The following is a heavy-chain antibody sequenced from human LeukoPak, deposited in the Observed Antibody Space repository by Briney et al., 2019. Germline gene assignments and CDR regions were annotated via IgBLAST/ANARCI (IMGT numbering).Heavy chain of an antibody. Sequence: GGSLRLSCAASGFTFSSYGMHWVRQAPGKGLEGVAFIRYDGSNKYYADSVKGRFTISRDNSKNTLYLQMNSLRAEDTAVYYCAKVNDYGDYVSFDYWGQGTLVTVSS. CDR1: GFTFSSYG. CDR2: IRYDGSNK. D-gene: IGHD4-17*01. CDR3: AKVNDYGDYVSFDY. J-gene: IGHJ4*02. V-gene: IGHV3-30*02.